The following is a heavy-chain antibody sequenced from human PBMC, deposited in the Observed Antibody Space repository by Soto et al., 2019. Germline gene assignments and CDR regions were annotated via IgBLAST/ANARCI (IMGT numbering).Heavy chain of an antibody. CDR3: ARDGSSLLWFGEGGNWFDP. CDR2: IPYDGSNK. V-gene: IGHV3-30-3*01. CDR1: GFTFSSYA. J-gene: IGHJ5*02. Sequence: PGGSLRLSCAASGFTFSSYAMHWVRQAPGKGLEWVAVIPYDGSNKYYADSVKGRFTISRDNSKNTLYLQMNSLRAEDTAVYYCARDGSSLLWFGEGGNWFDPWGQGTLVTVSS. D-gene: IGHD3-10*01.